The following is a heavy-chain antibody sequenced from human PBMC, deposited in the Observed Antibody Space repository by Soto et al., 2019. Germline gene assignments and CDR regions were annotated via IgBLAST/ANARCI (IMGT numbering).Heavy chain of an antibody. CDR3: TRDGVQITDFAYRYYGLDV. Sequence: GGSLRLSCRGSGFSFGDYAINWFRQSPGKGLECVGFIRSKVYGGTIEYAASVEGRFSISRDDSKSIAYLQMNSLRTDDTAVYYCTRDGVQITDFAYRYYGLDVWGPGTTVTVSS. CDR2: IRSKVYGGTI. V-gene: IGHV3-49*03. CDR1: GFSFGDYA. D-gene: IGHD3-16*01. J-gene: IGHJ6*02.